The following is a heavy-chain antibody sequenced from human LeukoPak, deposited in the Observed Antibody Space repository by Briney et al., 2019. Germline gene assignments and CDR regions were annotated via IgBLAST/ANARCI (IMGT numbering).Heavy chain of an antibody. J-gene: IGHJ6*03. CDR1: GFTFSSYW. V-gene: IGHV3-74*01. CDR3: ARDWDLVVPANCMDV. D-gene: IGHD2-2*01. Sequence: GGSLRLSCAASGFTFSSYWMHWVRHAPGKGLVWVSRINTDGSSTSYADSVKGRFTISRDNAKNTLYLQMNSLRAEDTAVYYCARDWDLVVPANCMDVWGKGTTVTVSS. CDR2: INTDGSST.